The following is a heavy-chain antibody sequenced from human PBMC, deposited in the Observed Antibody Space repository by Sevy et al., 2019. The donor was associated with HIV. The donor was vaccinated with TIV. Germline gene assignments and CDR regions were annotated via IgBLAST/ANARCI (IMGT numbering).Heavy chain of an antibody. CDR2: IGYDGSNI. Sequence: GGSLSLSCAASGFTPSTYGMHWVRQAPGKGLEWVAVIGYDGSNIYYADSVKGRFTISRDNSKNTLFLQMDSLIAEDTAIYYCARDPRMYGDYLLAYFDYWGQGTLVTVSS. D-gene: IGHD2-8*01. J-gene: IGHJ4*02. CDR3: ARDPRMYGDYLLAYFDY. CDR1: GFTPSTYG. V-gene: IGHV3-33*01.